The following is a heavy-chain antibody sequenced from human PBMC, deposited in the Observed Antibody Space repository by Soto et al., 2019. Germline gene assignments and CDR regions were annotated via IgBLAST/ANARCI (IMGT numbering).Heavy chain of an antibody. D-gene: IGHD3-22*01. CDR1: GGSFSGYY. CDR3: ARGRGWYYDSSGYYSARNWFDP. J-gene: IGHJ5*02. Sequence: QVQLQQWGAGLLKPSETLSLTCAVYGGSFSGYYWSWIRQPPGKGLEWIGEINHSGSTNYNPSLRSRVTISVDASKNQFSLRLSSVTAADTAVYDCARGRGWYYDSSGYYSARNWFDPWGQGTLVTVSS. CDR2: INHSGST. V-gene: IGHV4-34*01.